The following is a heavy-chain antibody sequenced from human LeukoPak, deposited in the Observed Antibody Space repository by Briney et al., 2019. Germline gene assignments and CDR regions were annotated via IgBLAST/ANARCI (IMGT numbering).Heavy chain of an antibody. CDR1: GGSFSGYY. CDR2: INHSGST. Sequence: SETLSLTCAVYGGSFSGYYWSWIRQPPGKGLEWIGEINHSGSTNYNPSLKSRVTISVDTSKNQFSLKLSSVTAADTAVYYCARFGSGSYRDYWGQGTLVTVSS. V-gene: IGHV4-34*01. CDR3: ARFGSGSYRDY. D-gene: IGHD3-10*01. J-gene: IGHJ4*02.